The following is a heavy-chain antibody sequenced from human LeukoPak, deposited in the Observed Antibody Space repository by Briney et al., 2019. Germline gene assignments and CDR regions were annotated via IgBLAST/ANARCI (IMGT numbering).Heavy chain of an antibody. CDR2: INYSGST. J-gene: IGHJ3*02. D-gene: IGHD3-22*01. CDR1: GGSIITYY. CDR3: ARDSIQPLYYYQSSASGYAFDI. Sequence: SETLSLTCTVSGGSIITYYWRWIRQPPGKGLEWIGYINYSGSTNYNPSLKSRVTISADTSKNQFSLKLTSVTAADTALYYCARDSIQPLYYYQSSASGYAFDIWGQGTMVTVSS. V-gene: IGHV4-59*01.